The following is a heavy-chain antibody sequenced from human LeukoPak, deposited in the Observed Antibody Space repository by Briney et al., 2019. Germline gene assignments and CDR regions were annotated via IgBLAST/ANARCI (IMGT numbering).Heavy chain of an antibody. J-gene: IGHJ6*03. Sequence: PGRSLRLSCAASGFTFSSYGMHWVRQAPGKGLEWVAVISYDGSNKYYADSVKGRFTISRDNSKNTLYLQMNSLRAEDTAVYYCAKVFARYYYYMDVWGKGTTVTVSS. CDR3: AKVFARYYYYMDV. CDR2: ISYDGSNK. V-gene: IGHV3-30*18. CDR1: GFTFSSYG.